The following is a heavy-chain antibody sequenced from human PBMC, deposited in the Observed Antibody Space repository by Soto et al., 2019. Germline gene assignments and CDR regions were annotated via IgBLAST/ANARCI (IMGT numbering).Heavy chain of an antibody. CDR3: TRGGDAYENGR. Sequence: QVQLQESGPGLVKPSETLFLTCTVPGGSVNIGTYYWRWIRQPAGKGLEWIGFIHYTGSTNFNPFLNTRDTFSVDTYKHQFSLKLADVTAADTAVYYCTRGGDAYENGRWGQGTLVTVSS. J-gene: IGHJ4*02. CDR2: IHYTGST. CDR1: GGSVNIGTYY. V-gene: IGHV4-61*01. D-gene: IGHD2-21*01.